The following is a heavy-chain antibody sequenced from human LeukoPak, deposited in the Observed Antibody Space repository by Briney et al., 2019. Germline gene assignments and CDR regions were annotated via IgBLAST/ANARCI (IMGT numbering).Heavy chain of an antibody. CDR2: IKQDGSEK. Sequence: GGSLRLSCAASGFTFSSYWMSWVRQAPGKGLEWVANIKQDGSEKYYVDSVKGRFTISRDNAKNSLYLQMNSLRAEDTAVYYCARGRSYYGSGSYYKLGYYYYMDVWGKGTTVTVSS. CDR1: GFTFSSYW. CDR3: ARGRSYYGSGSYYKLGYYYYMDV. D-gene: IGHD3-10*01. J-gene: IGHJ6*03. V-gene: IGHV3-7*01.